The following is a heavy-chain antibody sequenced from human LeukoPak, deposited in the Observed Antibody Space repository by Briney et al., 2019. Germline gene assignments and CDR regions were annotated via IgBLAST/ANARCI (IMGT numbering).Heavy chain of an antibody. Sequence: GASVKVSCKASGYTFTGYYMHWVRQAPGQGLEWMGWINPNSGGTNYAQKFQGRVTMTRDTSISTAYMELSRLRSDDAAVYYCARDFGVAMYYFDYWGQGTLVTVSS. CDR3: ARDFGVAMYYFDY. V-gene: IGHV1-2*02. CDR2: INPNSGGT. D-gene: IGHD3-3*01. CDR1: GYTFTGYY. J-gene: IGHJ4*02.